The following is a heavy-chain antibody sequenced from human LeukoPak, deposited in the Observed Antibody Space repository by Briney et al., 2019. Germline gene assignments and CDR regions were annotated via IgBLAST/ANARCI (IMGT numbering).Heavy chain of an antibody. CDR1: GGSFSGYY. CDR3: AREILEWSEDYYYYGMDV. Sequence: SETLSLTCAVYGGSFSGYYWSWIRQPPGKGLGWIGEINHSGSTNYNPSLKSRVTISVDTSKNQFSLKLSSVTAADTAVYYCAREILEWSEDYYYYGMDVWGQGTTVTVSS. CDR2: INHSGST. V-gene: IGHV4-34*01. D-gene: IGHD3-3*01. J-gene: IGHJ6*02.